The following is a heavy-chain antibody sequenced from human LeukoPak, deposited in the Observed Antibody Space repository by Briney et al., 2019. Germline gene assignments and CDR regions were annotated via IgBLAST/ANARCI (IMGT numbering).Heavy chain of an antibody. D-gene: IGHD1-26*01. CDR2: ISSSSSYI. J-gene: IGHJ4*02. Sequence: GSLRLSCAASGFTFSSYSMNWVRQAPGKGLEWVSSISSSSSYIYYADSVKGRFTISRDNAKNSLYLQMNSLRAEDTAVYYCAREISGSYYGFSDYWGQGTLVTVSS. CDR1: GFTFSSYS. CDR3: AREISGSYYGFSDY. V-gene: IGHV3-21*01.